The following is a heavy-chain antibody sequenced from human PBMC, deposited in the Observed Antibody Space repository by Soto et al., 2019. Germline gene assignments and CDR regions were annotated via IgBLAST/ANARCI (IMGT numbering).Heavy chain of an antibody. D-gene: IGHD6-19*01. CDR1: GFTFSSYG. CDR3: ARDREIAVAGYFDY. J-gene: IGHJ4*02. V-gene: IGHV3-33*01. Sequence: QVQLVESGGGVVQPGRSLRLSCAASGFTFSSYGMHWVRQAPGKGLEWVAVIWYDGSNKYYADSVKGRFTISRDNSKNTLYLQMNSLRAEDTAVYYCARDREIAVAGYFDYWGQGTLVTVSS. CDR2: IWYDGSNK.